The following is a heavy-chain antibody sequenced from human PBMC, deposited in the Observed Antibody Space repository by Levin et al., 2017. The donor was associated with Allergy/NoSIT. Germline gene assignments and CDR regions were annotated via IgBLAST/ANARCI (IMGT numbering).Heavy chain of an antibody. J-gene: IGHJ5*02. Sequence: LSQTLSLTCTVSGGSISSSSYYWGWIRQPPGKGLEWIGSIYYSGSTYYNPSLKSRVTISVDTSKNQFSLKLSSVTAADTAVYYCASPSSDSSSWYRSRELWFDPWGQGTLVTVSS. D-gene: IGHD6-13*01. V-gene: IGHV4-39*01. CDR2: IYYSGST. CDR1: GGSISSSSYY. CDR3: ASPSSDSSSWYRSRELWFDP.